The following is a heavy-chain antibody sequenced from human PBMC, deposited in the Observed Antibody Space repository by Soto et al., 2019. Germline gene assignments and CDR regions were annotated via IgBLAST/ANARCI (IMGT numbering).Heavy chain of an antibody. V-gene: IGHV5-10-1*01. CDR3: ARRDCSSSSCYLQYYYGMDF. Sequence: PGESLKISCKGSGYSFSNHWIIWVRQMPGKGLEWMGNIDPSDSYIKYSPSFQGHVTISADKSISTAYLQWSSLEASDTAVYFCARRDCSSSSCYLQYYYGMDFWGQGTTVTVSS. CDR1: GYSFSNHW. J-gene: IGHJ6*02. D-gene: IGHD2-15*01. CDR2: IDPSDSYI.